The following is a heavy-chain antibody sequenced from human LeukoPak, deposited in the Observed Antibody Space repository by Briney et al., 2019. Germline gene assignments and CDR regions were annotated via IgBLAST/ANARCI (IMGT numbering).Heavy chain of an antibody. D-gene: IGHD6-6*01. CDR3: AKGDGYSSSPGRY. Sequence: GGSLRLSCAASGFTFSSYAMSWVRQAPGKGLEWVSAISSSGDSTYYADSVKGRFTISRDSSKNTLYLQMNSLRAEDTAVYYCAKGDGYSSSPGRYWGQGTLVTVSS. J-gene: IGHJ4*02. CDR2: ISSSGDST. CDR1: GFTFSSYA. V-gene: IGHV3-23*01.